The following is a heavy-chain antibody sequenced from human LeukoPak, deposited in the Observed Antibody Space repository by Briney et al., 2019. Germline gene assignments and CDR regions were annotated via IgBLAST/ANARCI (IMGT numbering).Heavy chain of an antibody. V-gene: IGHV4-59*01. CDR3: AGGSSSYTHDY. CDR1: GGSISSYY. CDR2: IYYRGST. Sequence: SETLSLTCTVSGGSISSYYWSWIRQPPGKGLEWIGYIYYRGSTNYNPSLKSRVTISVDTSKNQFSLKLSSVTAADAAVYYCAGGSSSYTHDYWGQGTLVTVSS. D-gene: IGHD2-2*01. J-gene: IGHJ4*02.